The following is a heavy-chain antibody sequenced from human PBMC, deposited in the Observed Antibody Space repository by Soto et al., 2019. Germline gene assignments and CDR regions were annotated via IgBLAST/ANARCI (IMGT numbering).Heavy chain of an antibody. CDR1: GFTFSSYA. J-gene: IGHJ4*02. V-gene: IGHV3-30*04. CDR3: ARGLDWVGRNYYFDY. D-gene: IGHD3-9*01. CDR2: ISYDGSNK. Sequence: GGSLILSCAASGFTFSSYAMHWVRQAPGKGLEWVAVISYDGSNKYYADSVKGRFTISRDNSKNTLYLQMNSLRAEDAAVYYCARGLDWVGRNYYFDYWGQGTLVTVSS.